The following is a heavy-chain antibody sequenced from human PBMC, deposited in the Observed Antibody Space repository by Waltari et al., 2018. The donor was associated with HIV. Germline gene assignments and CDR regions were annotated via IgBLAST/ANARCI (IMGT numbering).Heavy chain of an antibody. D-gene: IGHD3-10*01. J-gene: IGHJ1*01. CDR1: GFTVSSNY. CDR3: ARVVGDPISLYFQH. CDR2: IYSGGST. Sequence: EVQLVESGGGLIQPGGSLRLSCAASGFTVSSNYMSWDRQAPGKGREWVSVIYSGGSTYYADSVKGRFTISRDNSKNTLYLQMNSLRAEDTAVYYCARVVGDPISLYFQHWGQGTLVTVSS. V-gene: IGHV3-53*01.